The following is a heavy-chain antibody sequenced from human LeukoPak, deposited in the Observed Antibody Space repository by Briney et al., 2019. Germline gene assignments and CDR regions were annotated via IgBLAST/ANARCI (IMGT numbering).Heavy chain of an antibody. CDR2: ISSGGAGT. CDR3: AKDRQSRGSLGFDY. V-gene: IGHV3-23*01. D-gene: IGHD3-22*01. CDR1: GFTFSDYA. Sequence: PGGSLRLSCAASGFTFSDYAMTWVRQAPGKGLESVSIISSGGAGTYYADSVKGRFTISRDNSKNTLYVQMNSLRAEDTAVYYCAKDRQSRGSLGFDYWGQGALVIVSS. J-gene: IGHJ4*02.